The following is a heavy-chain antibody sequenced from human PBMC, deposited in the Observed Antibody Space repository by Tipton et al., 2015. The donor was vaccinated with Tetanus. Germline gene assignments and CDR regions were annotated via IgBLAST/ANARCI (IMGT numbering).Heavy chain of an antibody. J-gene: IGHJ4*02. CDR3: ARIHDFWSGYFDF. Sequence: TLSLTCNVSGALITTGGYSWGWIRQPPGQGLEWLGYIYQTDSTYYNPSVRSRLTLSLRRSKNQVSLKLSSVTAADTAVYYCARIHDFWSGYFDFWGQGTLVTVSS. D-gene: IGHD3-3*01. CDR1: GALITTGGYS. CDR2: IYQTDST. V-gene: IGHV4-30-2*02.